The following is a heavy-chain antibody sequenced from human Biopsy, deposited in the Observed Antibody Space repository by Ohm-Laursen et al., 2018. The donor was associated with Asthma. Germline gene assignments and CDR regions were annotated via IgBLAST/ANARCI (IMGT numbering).Heavy chain of an antibody. J-gene: IGHJ6*02. CDR3: ARAGESDLVGGLDV. CDR1: GFTVSSNY. V-gene: IGHV3-53*05. CDR2: IYSAGST. Sequence: SLRLSCAVSGFTVSSNYMTWVRQAPGKGLEWVSIIYSAGSTYYADSVKGRFTISRDNSRNTLYLQKNSLRADDTAVYYCARAGESDLVGGLDVWGQGTTVIVS. D-gene: IGHD2-21*01.